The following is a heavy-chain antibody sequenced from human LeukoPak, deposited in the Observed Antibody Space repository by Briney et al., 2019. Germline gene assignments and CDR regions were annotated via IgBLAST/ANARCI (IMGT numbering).Heavy chain of an antibody. J-gene: IGHJ4*02. CDR3: ARPARRITMVRGVTKRSRRFDY. Sequence: SETLSLTCTVSGGSISSYYWSWIRQPPGKGLEWIGYIYYSGSTNYNPSLKSRVTISVDTSKNQFSLKLSPVTAADTAVYYCARPARRITMVRGVTKRSRRFDYWGQGTLVTVSS. V-gene: IGHV4-59*12. CDR1: GGSISSYY. CDR2: IYYSGST. D-gene: IGHD3-10*01.